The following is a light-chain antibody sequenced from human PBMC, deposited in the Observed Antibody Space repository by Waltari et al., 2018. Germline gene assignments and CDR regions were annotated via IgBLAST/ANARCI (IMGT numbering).Light chain of an antibody. CDR2: AVN. CDR3: SSYTSLSTYV. Sequence: PASVSGSPGQSITISCTGSSSDVGGYNYVSWYQQHPGKVPKLIIYAVNDRPSGVSNRFSGSKSGKTASLSISGLQPEDEADYYCSSYTSLSTYVFGSGTKVTVL. V-gene: IGLV2-14*01. J-gene: IGLJ1*01. CDR1: SSDVGGYNY.